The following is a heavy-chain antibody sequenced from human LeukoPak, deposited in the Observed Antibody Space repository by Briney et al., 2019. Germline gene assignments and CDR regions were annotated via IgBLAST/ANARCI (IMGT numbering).Heavy chain of an antibody. J-gene: IGHJ4*02. Sequence: GGSLRLSCAASGFTFSSYAMSWVRQAPGKGLEWVSGISNSGGRTYYADSVKGRFTISRDNSKNTLYLQLNSLRAEDTAVYFCAKDGWYCGGGSCYPGYFDYWGQGTLVTVSS. CDR1: GFTFSSYA. D-gene: IGHD2-15*01. CDR3: AKDGWYCGGGSCYPGYFDY. V-gene: IGHV3-23*01. CDR2: ISNSGGRT.